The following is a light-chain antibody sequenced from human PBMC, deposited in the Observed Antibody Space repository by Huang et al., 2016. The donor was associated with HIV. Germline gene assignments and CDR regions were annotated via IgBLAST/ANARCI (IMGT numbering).Light chain of an antibody. CDR3: QQSYSTPRT. CDR2: GAS. Sequence: DIQMTQSPSSLSASVGDRVTITCRASQSLSRYLNWYQQKPGKAPKLLIYGASSLQSGVPARFSGSGSGTDFTLTISSLQPEDFATYYCQQSYSTPRTFGGGTKVEIK. CDR1: QSLSRY. J-gene: IGKJ4*02. V-gene: IGKV1-39*01.